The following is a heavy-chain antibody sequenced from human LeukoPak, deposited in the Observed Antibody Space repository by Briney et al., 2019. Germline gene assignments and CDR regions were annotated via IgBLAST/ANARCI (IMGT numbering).Heavy chain of an antibody. CDR2: ISYDGSNK. Sequence: GGSLRLSCAASGFTFSSYGMHWVRQAPGKGLEWVAVISYDGSNKYYADSVKGRFTISRDNSKNTLYLQMNSLSAEDTAVYYCAKDRQWLLRYYFDYWGQGTLVTVSS. D-gene: IGHD6-19*01. CDR3: AKDRQWLLRYYFDY. CDR1: GFTFSSYG. V-gene: IGHV3-30*18. J-gene: IGHJ4*02.